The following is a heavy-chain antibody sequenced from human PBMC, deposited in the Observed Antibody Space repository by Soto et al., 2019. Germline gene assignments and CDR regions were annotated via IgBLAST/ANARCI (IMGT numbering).Heavy chain of an antibody. Sequence: QVQLVQSGAEVKKPGSSVKVSCKASGGTFSSYTISWVRQAPGQGIEWMGRIIPILGIENYAQKFQGRVTITVDKSTSTAYLELSSLRSEDTAVYYCASEDSVSSQERFDYCGQGTLVTVSS. V-gene: IGHV1-69*02. CDR1: GGTFSSYT. CDR3: ASEDSVSSQERFDY. CDR2: IIPILGIE. J-gene: IGHJ4*02. D-gene: IGHD1-26*01.